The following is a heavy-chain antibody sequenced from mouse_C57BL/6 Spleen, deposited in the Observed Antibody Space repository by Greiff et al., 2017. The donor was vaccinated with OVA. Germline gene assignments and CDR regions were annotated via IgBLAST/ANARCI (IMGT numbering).Heavy chain of an antibody. CDR2: IDPETGGT. CDR1: GYTFTDYE. J-gene: IGHJ4*01. Sequence: LQESGAELVRPGASVTLSCKASGYTFTDYEMHWVKQTPVHGLEWIGAIDPETGGTAYNQKFKGKAILTADKSSSTAYMELRSLTSEDSAVYYCTRGMVTTTSYWGQGTSVTVSS. D-gene: IGHD2-2*01. V-gene: IGHV1-15*01. CDR3: TRGMVTTTSY.